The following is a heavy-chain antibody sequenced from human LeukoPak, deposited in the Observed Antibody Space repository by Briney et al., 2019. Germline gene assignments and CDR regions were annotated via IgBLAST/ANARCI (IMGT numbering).Heavy chain of an antibody. V-gene: IGHV1-3*01. J-gene: IGHJ4*02. Sequence: KFQGRVTITRDTSASTAYMELSSLRSEDTAVYYYARGRYSGSYSPFDYWGQGTLVTVSS. CDR3: ARGRYSGSYSPFDY. D-gene: IGHD1-26*01.